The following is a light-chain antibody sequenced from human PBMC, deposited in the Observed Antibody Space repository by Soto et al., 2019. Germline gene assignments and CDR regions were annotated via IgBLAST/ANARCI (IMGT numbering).Light chain of an antibody. CDR3: QQSFSTPRT. CDR2: GAS. V-gene: IGKV1-39*01. J-gene: IGKJ1*01. CDR1: QSIVTY. Sequence: DIQMTQSPSSLSASVGDRVTITCRASQSIVTYLNWYQQKPGKAPNLLIYGASSLQSGVPSRFSGSGSGTDFTLTISSLQPEDFATYYCQQSFSTPRTFGQGTKVDIK.